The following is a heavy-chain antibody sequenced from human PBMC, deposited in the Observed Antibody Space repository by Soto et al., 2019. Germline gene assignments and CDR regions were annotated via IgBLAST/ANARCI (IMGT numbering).Heavy chain of an antibody. CDR1: VYGXTIDG. J-gene: IGHJ5*02. V-gene: IGHV1-18*01. CDR3: ARDGGYSSDNCFDP. CDR2: ISAYNGNT. D-gene: IGHD6-19*01. Sequence: NGDLKASVYGXTIDGIRVVRNKHGQGLEWMGWISAYNGNTNYEQKLHGTVTMTTDTSTSTAYMELRSIRSHDTAVYYCARDGGYSSDNCFDPSGQRTLGSVPS.